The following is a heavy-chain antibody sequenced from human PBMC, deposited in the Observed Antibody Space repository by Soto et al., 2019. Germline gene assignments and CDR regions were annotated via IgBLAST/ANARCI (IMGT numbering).Heavy chain of an antibody. CDR3: ARAPQGPMSTYFDF. D-gene: IGHD2-21*01. CDR1: GYNFRGYY. Sequence: QAQLMQSGAEVRKPGTSVKVSCETSGYNFRGYYVHWVRQAPGHGLQWLGRIDPNSGDTDYAQTFQGRIAVTRDTSLASVYMDLISLTSHDTAVYFCARAPQGPMSTYFDFWGQGTPVVVSS. J-gene: IGHJ4*02. CDR2: IDPNSGDT. V-gene: IGHV1-2*06.